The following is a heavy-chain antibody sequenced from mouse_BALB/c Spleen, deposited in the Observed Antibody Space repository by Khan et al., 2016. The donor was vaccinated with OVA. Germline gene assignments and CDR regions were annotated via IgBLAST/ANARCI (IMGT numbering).Heavy chain of an antibody. CDR2: ISDGGSYT. D-gene: IGHD1-1*02. V-gene: IGHV5-4*02. Sequence: EVELVESGGGLVKPGGSLKLSCAASGFTFSDYYMYWVRQTSEKRLEWVATISDGGSYTYYPDSVKGRFSISRDNAKNNLYLQMHSLKSEDTAMYYCAKAGYGGFDYWGQGTLVTVAA. CDR3: AKAGYGGFDY. J-gene: IGHJ3*01. CDR1: GFTFSDYY.